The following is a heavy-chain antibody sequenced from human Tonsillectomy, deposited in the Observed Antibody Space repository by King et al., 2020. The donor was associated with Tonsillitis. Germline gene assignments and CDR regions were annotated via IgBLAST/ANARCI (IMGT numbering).Heavy chain of an antibody. CDR3: ARGKMVRGVIDYYYFDY. J-gene: IGHJ4*02. Sequence: QLVQSGAEVKKPGESLRISCKGSGYSFTTYWIGWVRQMPGKGLEWMGITHPGDSDTRYSPSFQGQVTISADKSISTAYLQWSSLKASDTAMYYCARGKMVRGVIDYYYFDYWGQGTLVTVSS. D-gene: IGHD3-10*01. CDR1: GYSFTTYW. CDR2: THPGDSDT. V-gene: IGHV5-51*01.